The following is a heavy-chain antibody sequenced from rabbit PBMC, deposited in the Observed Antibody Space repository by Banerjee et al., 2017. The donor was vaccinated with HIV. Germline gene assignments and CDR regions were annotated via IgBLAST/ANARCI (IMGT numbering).Heavy chain of an antibody. CDR2: IYSGGSGDT. V-gene: IGHV1S45*01. J-gene: IGHJ4*01. Sequence: QEQLEESGGGLVKPGASLTLTCKASGFSFSGSYWMCWVRQAPGKGLEWVACIYSGGSGDTYYASWVNGRFTISKTSSATVTLQMTSLTAADTATYFCARDGAGSGVYYNLWGQGTLVTVS. D-gene: IGHD1-1*01. CDR3: ARDGAGSGVYYNL. CDR1: GFSFSGSYW.